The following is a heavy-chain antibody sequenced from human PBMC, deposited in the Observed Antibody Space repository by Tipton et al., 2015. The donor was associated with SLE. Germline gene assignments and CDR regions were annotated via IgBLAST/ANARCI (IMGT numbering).Heavy chain of an antibody. CDR2: LYTIGNT. Sequence: TLSLTCTVSGDSIRSGTHYWSWIRQPAGKGLEWIGRLYTIGNTYSNPSPQSRVTISVDTSKNQFSLSLSSVTAADTAIYYCARIGGYGSGTFYPDYWGQGTLVTVSS. D-gene: IGHD3-10*01. CDR3: ARIGGYGSGTFYPDY. V-gene: IGHV4-61*02. J-gene: IGHJ4*02. CDR1: GDSIRSGTHY.